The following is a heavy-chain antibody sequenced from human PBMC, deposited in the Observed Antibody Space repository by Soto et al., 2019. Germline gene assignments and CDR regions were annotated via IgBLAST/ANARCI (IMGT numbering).Heavy chain of an antibody. J-gene: IGHJ4*02. CDR3: ATRRGITGPQDY. V-gene: IGHV3-48*02. CDR2: ISSSSSTI. CDR1: GSTFSSYS. Sequence: EVQLVESGGGLVQPGGSLRLSCEPSGSTFSSYSMNWVRQPPGRGLEWVSYISSSSSTIYYADSVKGRFTISRDNAKNSLYLQMNSLRDEDTAVYYCATRRGITGPQDYWGQGTLVTVSS. D-gene: IGHD1-20*01.